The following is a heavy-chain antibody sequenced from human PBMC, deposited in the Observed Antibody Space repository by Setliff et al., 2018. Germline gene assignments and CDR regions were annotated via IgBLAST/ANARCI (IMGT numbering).Heavy chain of an antibody. CDR2: TSYDGINK. CDR1: GFIFSNYA. Sequence: PGGSLRLSCAASGFIFSNYAMHWVRQAPGKGLEWVAVTSYDGINKYYADSVKGRFTISRDNSKNSLYLQMNSLSAEDTAVYFCARRNYRTALDYWGQGTLVTVS. D-gene: IGHD3-16*02. J-gene: IGHJ4*02. CDR3: ARRNYRTALDY. V-gene: IGHV3-30*07.